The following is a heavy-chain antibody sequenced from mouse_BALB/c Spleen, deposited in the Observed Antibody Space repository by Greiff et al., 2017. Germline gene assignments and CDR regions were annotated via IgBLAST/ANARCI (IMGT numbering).Heavy chain of an antibody. CDR2: INSNGGST. CDR1: GFTFSSYG. Sequence: EVQGVESGGGLVQPGGSLKLSCAASGFTFSSYGMSWVRQTPDKRLELVATINSNGGSTYYPDSVKGRFTISRDNAKNTLYLQMSSLKSEDTAMYYCARDHYRYDGFAYWGQGTLVTVSA. D-gene: IGHD2-14*01. CDR3: ARDHYRYDGFAY. J-gene: IGHJ3*01. V-gene: IGHV5-6-3*01.